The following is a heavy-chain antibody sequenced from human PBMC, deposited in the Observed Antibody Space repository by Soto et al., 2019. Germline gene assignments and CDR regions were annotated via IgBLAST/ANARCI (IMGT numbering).Heavy chain of an antibody. Sequence: PSETLSLTCTVSGGSITNHYWSWIRQPAGKGLEWIGRIYTKERTNYNLSFRNRVTMSVDTSKNQFSLKLDAVTAADTAVYYCARDDYKDGGNNWFDPWGQGTLVTV. CDR3: ARDDYKDGGNNWFDP. J-gene: IGHJ5*02. D-gene: IGHD3-16*01. CDR2: IYTKERT. V-gene: IGHV4-4*07. CDR1: GGSITNHY.